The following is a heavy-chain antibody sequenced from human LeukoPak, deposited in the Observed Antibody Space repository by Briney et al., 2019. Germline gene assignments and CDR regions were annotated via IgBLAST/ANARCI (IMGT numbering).Heavy chain of an antibody. V-gene: IGHV1-8*01. D-gene: IGHD3-22*01. Sequence: GASVKVSCKASGYTFTSYDINWVRQATGQGLEWMGWMNPNSGNTGYAQKFQGRVTMTRNTSISTAYMELSSLRSEDTAVYYCARWIQPRGSSGYSNFDYWGQGTLVTVSS. CDR2: MNPNSGNT. CDR1: GYTFTSYD. J-gene: IGHJ4*02. CDR3: ARWIQPRGSSGYSNFDY.